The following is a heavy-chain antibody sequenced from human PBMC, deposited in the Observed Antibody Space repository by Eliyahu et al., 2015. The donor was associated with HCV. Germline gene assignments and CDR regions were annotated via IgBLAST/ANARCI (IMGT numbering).Heavy chain of an antibody. J-gene: IGHJ5*02. V-gene: IGHV5-51*01. CDR3: ARHPSIAARYNWFDP. D-gene: IGHD6-6*01. CDR2: IYPGDSDT. Sequence: EVQLVQSGAEVKKPGESLKISCKGSGYSFTSYWIXRVRQMPGKGLAWVGIIYPGDSDTRYSPSFQGQVTISADKSISTAYLQWSSLKASDTAMYYCARHPSIAARYNWFDPWGQGTLVTVSS. CDR1: GYSFTSYW.